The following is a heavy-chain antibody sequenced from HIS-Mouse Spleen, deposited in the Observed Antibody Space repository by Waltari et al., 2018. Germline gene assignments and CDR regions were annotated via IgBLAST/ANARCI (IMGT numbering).Heavy chain of an antibody. CDR3: ARRLAPDY. J-gene: IGHJ4*02. Sequence: EVQLVESVGGLVQPGGSLRLSCAASGFTFRCYCMCWVRQAPGKGLEWVANIKQDGSEKYYVDSVKGRFTISRDNAKNSLYLQMNSLRAEDTAVYYCARRLAPDYWGQGTLVTVSS. CDR2: IKQDGSEK. D-gene: IGHD4-17*01. CDR1: GFTFRCYC. V-gene: IGHV3-7*01.